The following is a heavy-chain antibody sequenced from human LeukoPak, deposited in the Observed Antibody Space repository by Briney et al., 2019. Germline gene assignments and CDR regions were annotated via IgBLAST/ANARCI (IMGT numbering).Heavy chain of an antibody. D-gene: IGHD2-15*01. J-gene: IGHJ4*02. Sequence: GGSLRLSCAASGFTFSSYAMHWVRQAPGKGLEWVAVISYDGSNKYYADSVKGRFTISRDNSKNTLYLQMNSLRAEDTAVYYCARGGYCSGGSCYYFDYWGQGTLVTVSS. CDR2: ISYDGSNK. CDR1: GFTFSSYA. V-gene: IGHV3-30*04. CDR3: ARGGYCSGGSCYYFDY.